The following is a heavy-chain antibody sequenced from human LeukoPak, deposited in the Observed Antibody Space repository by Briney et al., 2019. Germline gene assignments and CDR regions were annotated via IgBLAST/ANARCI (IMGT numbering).Heavy chain of an antibody. CDR2: IWYDGSNK. Sequence: PGGSLRLSCAASGFTFSSYGMHWVRLAPGKGLEWVAVIWYDGSNKYYADSVKGRFTISRDNSKNTLYLQMNSLRAEDTAVYYCAKDLGYSYGYDYWGQGTLVTVSS. CDR3: AKDLGYSYGYDY. CDR1: GFTFSSYG. D-gene: IGHD5-18*01. J-gene: IGHJ4*02. V-gene: IGHV3-33*06.